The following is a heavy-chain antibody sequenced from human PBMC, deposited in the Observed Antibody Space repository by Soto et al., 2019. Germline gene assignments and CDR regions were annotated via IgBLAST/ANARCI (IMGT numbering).Heavy chain of an antibody. J-gene: IGHJ4*02. CDR3: AKGLYSTSSGLMEY. V-gene: IGHV3-23*01. CDR2: ITGSGGST. CDR1: GFTFSSYA. Sequence: PGGSLRLSCEASGFTFSSYAMSWVRQAPGKGLEWVSSITGSGGSTYYADSVKGRFTISRDNSKNTLYLQMNSLRTEDTALYYCAKGLYSTSSGLMEYWGQGTLVTVSS. D-gene: IGHD6-6*01.